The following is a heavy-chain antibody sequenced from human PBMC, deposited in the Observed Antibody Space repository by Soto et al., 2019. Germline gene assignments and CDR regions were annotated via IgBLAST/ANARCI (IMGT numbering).Heavy chain of an antibody. Sequence: GESLKISCAASGFTFSSYAMSWVRQAPGKGLEWVSAISGSGGSTYYADSVKGRFTISRDNSKNTLYLQMNSLRAEDTAVYYCAKDGVPMITFGGVIVHDAFDIWGQGTMVTVSS. CDR1: GFTFSSYA. CDR2: ISGSGGST. D-gene: IGHD3-16*02. CDR3: AKDGVPMITFGGVIVHDAFDI. J-gene: IGHJ3*02. V-gene: IGHV3-23*01.